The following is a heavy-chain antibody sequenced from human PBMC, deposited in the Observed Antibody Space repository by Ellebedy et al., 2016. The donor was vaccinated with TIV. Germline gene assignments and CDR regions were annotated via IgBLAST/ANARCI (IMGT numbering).Heavy chain of an antibody. D-gene: IGHD6-19*01. J-gene: IGHJ4*02. V-gene: IGHV3-23*01. Sequence: GGSLRLXXAASGFTFITYAMSWVRQAPGKGLEWVSTIRGGGSSTFYAESVKGRFTISRDNSKNTLYLQMNSLRAEDTAVYYCAKHSAPYSSGRVTYFDYWGQGTLVTVSS. CDR1: GFTFITYA. CDR2: IRGGGSST. CDR3: AKHSAPYSSGRVTYFDY.